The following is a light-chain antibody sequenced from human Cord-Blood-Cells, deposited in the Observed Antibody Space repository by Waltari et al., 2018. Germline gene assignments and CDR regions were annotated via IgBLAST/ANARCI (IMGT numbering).Light chain of an antibody. CDR3: QQRSNWLT. Sequence: EIVLTQSPATLSLSPGERATLSCRASQSVSSYLAWYQQKPGQAPRLLIYDASNRATCIPARFSGSVSGTDFTLTISSLEPEDFAVYYCQQRSNWLTFGGGTKVEIK. CDR1: QSVSSY. J-gene: IGKJ4*01. CDR2: DAS. V-gene: IGKV3-11*01.